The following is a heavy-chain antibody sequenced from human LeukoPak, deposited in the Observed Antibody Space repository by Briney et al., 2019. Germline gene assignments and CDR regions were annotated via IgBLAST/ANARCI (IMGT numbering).Heavy chain of an antibody. CDR1: GFTFSSYA. CDR3: AKRQRYCTNGVCFELFDY. D-gene: IGHD2-8*01. V-gene: IGHV3-23*01. Sequence: GGSLRLSCAASGFTFSSYAMSWVRKAPGKGLEWVSAISGSGGSTYYADSVKGRFTISRDNSRNTLYLQMNSLRAEDTAVYYCAKRQRYCTNGVCFELFDYWGQGTLVTVSS. CDR2: ISGSGGST. J-gene: IGHJ4*02.